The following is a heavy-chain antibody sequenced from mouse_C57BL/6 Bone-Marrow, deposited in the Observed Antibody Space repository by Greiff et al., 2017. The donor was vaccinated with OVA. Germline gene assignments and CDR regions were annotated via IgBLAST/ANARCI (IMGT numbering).Heavy chain of an antibody. Sequence: EVNVVESGGGLVKPGGSLKLSCAASGFTFSSYAMSWVRQTPEKRLEWVATISDGGSYTYYPDNVKGRFTISRDNAKNNLYLQMSHLKSEDTAMYYCARPTPYGSSYDWYFDVWGTGTTVTVSS. CDR1: GFTFSSYA. D-gene: IGHD1-1*01. CDR2: ISDGGSYT. J-gene: IGHJ1*03. CDR3: ARPTPYGSSYDWYFDV. V-gene: IGHV5-4*03.